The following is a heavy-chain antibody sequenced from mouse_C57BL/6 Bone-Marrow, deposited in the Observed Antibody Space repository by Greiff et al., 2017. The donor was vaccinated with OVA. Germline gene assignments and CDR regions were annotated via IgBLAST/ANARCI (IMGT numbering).Heavy chain of an antibody. CDR2: ISDGGSYI. CDR1: GFTFSSYA. V-gene: IGHV5-4*01. D-gene: IGHD1-1*01. J-gene: IGHJ2*01. Sequence: EVMLVESGGGLVKPGGSLKLSCAASGFTFSSYAMSWVRQTPEKRLEWVATISDGGSYIYYPDNVKGRFTISIDNAKNNLYLQMSHLKSEDTAMYYCARDDYGTLYYFDYWGQGTTLTVSS. CDR3: ARDDYGTLYYFDY.